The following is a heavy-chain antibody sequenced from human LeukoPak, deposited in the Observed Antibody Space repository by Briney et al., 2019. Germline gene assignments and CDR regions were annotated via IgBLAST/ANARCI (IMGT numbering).Heavy chain of an antibody. D-gene: IGHD3-10*01. Sequence: PGGSLRLSCAASGFTFSSYSMNWVRQAPGKGLEWVSSISSTSSYIYCAASVKGRFTISRDNAKNSLHLQMNSLRAEDTAVYYCARDGGYYYGSGSSYYYYMDVWGKGTTVTVSS. J-gene: IGHJ6*03. CDR2: ISSTSSYI. V-gene: IGHV3-21*01. CDR1: GFTFSSYS. CDR3: ARDGGYYYGSGSSYYYYMDV.